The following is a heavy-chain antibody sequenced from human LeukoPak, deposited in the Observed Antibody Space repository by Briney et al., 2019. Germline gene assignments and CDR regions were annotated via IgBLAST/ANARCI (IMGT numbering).Heavy chain of an antibody. CDR3: AKERNDYGDYVVNYNWFDP. CDR2: ISGSGGST. Sequence: PGGSLRLSCAAPGFTFSSYAMSWVRQAPGKGLEWVSAISGSGGSTYYADSMKGRFTISRDNSKNTLYLQMNSLRAEDTAVYYCAKERNDYGDYVVNYNWFDPWGQGTLVTVSS. D-gene: IGHD4-17*01. V-gene: IGHV3-23*01. CDR1: GFTFSSYA. J-gene: IGHJ5*02.